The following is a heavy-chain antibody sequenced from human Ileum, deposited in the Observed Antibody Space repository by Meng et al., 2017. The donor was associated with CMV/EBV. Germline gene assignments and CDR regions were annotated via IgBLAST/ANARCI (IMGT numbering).Heavy chain of an antibody. CDR1: GFTFSSYW. Sequence: GESPKIPCAASGFTFSSYWMPWVRQAPGKGLVWVSRINSDGRTTSYADSVKGRFNIYRDNAKNTLYLQVNCLRAEDTAVYYCARGTTGGHYYFDYWGQGNLVTVSS. J-gene: IGHJ4*02. CDR2: INSDGRTT. D-gene: IGHD2-21*02. V-gene: IGHV3-74*01. CDR3: ARGTTGGHYYFDY.